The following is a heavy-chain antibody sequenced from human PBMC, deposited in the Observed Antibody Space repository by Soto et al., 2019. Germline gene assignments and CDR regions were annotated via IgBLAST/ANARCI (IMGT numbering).Heavy chain of an antibody. V-gene: IGHV3-30-3*01. Sequence: HPGGSLRLSCAASGFTFSSYAMHWVRQAPGKGLEWVAVISYDGSNKYYADSVKGRFTISRDNSKNTLYLQMNSLRAEDTAVYYCAREDVAAALLFDPWGQGTLVTVSS. CDR2: ISYDGSNK. CDR3: AREDVAAALLFDP. D-gene: IGHD6-13*01. J-gene: IGHJ5*02. CDR1: GFTFSSYA.